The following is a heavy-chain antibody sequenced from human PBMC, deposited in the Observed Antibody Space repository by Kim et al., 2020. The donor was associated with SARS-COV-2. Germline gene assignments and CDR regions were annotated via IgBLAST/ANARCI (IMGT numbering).Heavy chain of an antibody. Sequence: ASVKVSCKASGYTFTDFYIHWVRQAPGQGLEWMGWINPHSDGTNNAQKFQGRVTMTRDTSISTAYMELSSLTSDDTAVYYCAKSSYNTKSPPGRSWGQGTLVTVSS. J-gene: IGHJ5*02. CDR1: GYTFTDFY. V-gene: IGHV1-2*02. CDR3: AKSSYNTKSPPGRS. CDR2: INPHSDGT. D-gene: IGHD3-3*01.